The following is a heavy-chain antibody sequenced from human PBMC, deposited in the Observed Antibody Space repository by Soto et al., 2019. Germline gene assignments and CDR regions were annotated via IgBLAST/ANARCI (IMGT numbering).Heavy chain of an antibody. Sequence: EARLMESGGGLRQPGGSLRLSCEASGFNFGAYAMNWVRQAPGKGLEWVSGISGSSSGTYYTDSVKGRFTISRDNSKNTVYLQMNSLRGEDTAVYYCAKDRSENFWVYYDAMDVWGQGTAVTVSS. V-gene: IGHV3-23*01. D-gene: IGHD6-19*01. CDR1: GFNFGAYA. J-gene: IGHJ6*02. CDR2: ISGSSSGT. CDR3: AKDRSENFWVYYDAMDV.